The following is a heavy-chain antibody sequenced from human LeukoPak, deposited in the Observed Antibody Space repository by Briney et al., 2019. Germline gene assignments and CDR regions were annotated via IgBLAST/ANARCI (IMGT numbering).Heavy chain of an antibody. J-gene: IGHJ4*01. D-gene: IGHD3-3*01. CDR1: GFTFSTYW. CDR3: ARERQKKDFWSGGDY. CDR2: IKQGGSAN. Sequence: PGGSLRLSCAASGFTFSTYWMRWVRQAPGKGLEWVANIKQGGSANYDVDSVKGRFTICSDNAKKSLYLQMNSLRDEAVALYYSARERQKKDFWSGGDYCGHGDL. V-gene: IGHV3-7*01.